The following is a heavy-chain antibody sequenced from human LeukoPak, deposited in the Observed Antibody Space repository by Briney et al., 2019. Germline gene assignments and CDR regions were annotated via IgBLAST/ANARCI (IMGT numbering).Heavy chain of an antibody. CDR1: GYTFTGYY. D-gene: IGHD3-16*02. CDR3: ARGSGDYDYVWGSYRYTLFDY. CDR2: INPNSGGT. Sequence: ASVKVSCKASGYTFTGYYMHWVRQAPGQGLEWMGWINPNSGGTNYAQKFQGRVTMTRDTSISTAYMALSRLRSDDTAVYYCARGSGDYDYVWGSYRYTLFDYWGQGTLVTVSS. V-gene: IGHV1-2*02. J-gene: IGHJ4*02.